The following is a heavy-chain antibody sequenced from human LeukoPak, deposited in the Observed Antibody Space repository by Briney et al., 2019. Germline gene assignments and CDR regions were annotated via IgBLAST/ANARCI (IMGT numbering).Heavy chain of an antibody. Sequence: ASVKVSCKASGYTFSSYGVNWVRQAPGQGPEWMVWISTYNGDTTYAQKLQDRVTTTTDTSTSTAYMELRSLRSDDTAVYYCARGGRDNWNDPKDYWGQGTLVSVSS. CDR2: ISTYNGDT. V-gene: IGHV1-18*01. J-gene: IGHJ4*02. D-gene: IGHD1-1*01. CDR1: GYTFSSYG. CDR3: ARGGRDNWNDPKDY.